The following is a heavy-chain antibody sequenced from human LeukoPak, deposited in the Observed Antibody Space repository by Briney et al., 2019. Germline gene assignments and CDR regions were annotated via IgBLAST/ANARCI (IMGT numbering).Heavy chain of an antibody. D-gene: IGHD3-22*01. CDR3: AKRGVVIRVILVGFHKQAYYFDS. CDR2: ISDSGGST. CDR1: GITLSHYG. J-gene: IGHJ4*02. V-gene: IGHV3-23*01. Sequence: GGSLRLSCAVSGITLSHYGMSWVRQAPEKGLEWVAGISDSGGSTNYADSVKGRFTISRDNPKNTLYLQMNSLRAEDTAVYFCAKRGVVIRVILVGFHKQAYYFDSWGQGALVTVSS.